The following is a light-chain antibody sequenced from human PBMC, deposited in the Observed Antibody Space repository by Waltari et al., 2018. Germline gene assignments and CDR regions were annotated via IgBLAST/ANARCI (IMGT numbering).Light chain of an antibody. V-gene: IGKV3-20*01. CDR3: QQYGSSLFT. J-gene: IGKJ3*01. Sequence: EIVLTQSPDTLSLSPGEGATLSCRASQSVTNNYLAWYRQTPGQAPRLLIYGASSRATGIPDRFSGSGSGTDFTLTIKRLEPEDFAVYYCQQYGSSLFTFGPGTRMDIK. CDR2: GAS. CDR1: QSVTNNY.